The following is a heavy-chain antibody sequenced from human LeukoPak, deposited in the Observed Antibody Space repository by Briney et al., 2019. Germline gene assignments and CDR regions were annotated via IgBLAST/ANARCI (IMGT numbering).Heavy chain of an antibody. V-gene: IGHV3-23*01. CDR1: GFTFSSYA. J-gene: IGHJ2*01. CDR2: ISGSGGST. D-gene: IGHD3-10*01. Sequence: GGSLRLSCAASGFTFSSYAMSWVRQAPGKGLEWVSAISGSGGSTYYADSVKGRSTISRDNSKNTLYLQMNSLRAEDTAVYYCAKVGLTMVRGVMYFDLWGRGTLVTVSS. CDR3: AKVGLTMVRGVMYFDL.